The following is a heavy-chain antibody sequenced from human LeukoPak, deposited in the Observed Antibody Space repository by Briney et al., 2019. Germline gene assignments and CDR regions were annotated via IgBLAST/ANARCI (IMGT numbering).Heavy chain of an antibody. CDR3: ARYGYGGDY. CDR2: IYHSGYT. Sequence: SETLSLTXAVSGYSISSGYYWGWMRQPPGKGLEWIGTIYHSGYTYNNPSLKSRVTISVDTSKNQFSLKVSSVTAADTAMYYCARYGYGGDYWGQGTLVTVSS. CDR1: GYSISSGYY. J-gene: IGHJ4*02. V-gene: IGHV4-38-2*01. D-gene: IGHD4-23*01.